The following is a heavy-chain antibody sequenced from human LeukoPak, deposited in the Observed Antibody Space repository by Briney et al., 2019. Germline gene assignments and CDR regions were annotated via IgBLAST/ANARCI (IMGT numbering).Heavy chain of an antibody. CDR1: GFTFSSYA. CDR2: ISGSGGST. Sequence: PGGSLRLSCAASGFTFSSYAMSWVRQAPGKGLEWVSAISGSGGSTYYADSVKGRFTISRDNSKNTLYLQMNSLRAEDTAVYYCAKDPRDYGGNEEIGAFDIWGQGTMVTVSS. V-gene: IGHV3-23*01. CDR3: AKDPRDYGGNEEIGAFDI. D-gene: IGHD4-23*01. J-gene: IGHJ3*02.